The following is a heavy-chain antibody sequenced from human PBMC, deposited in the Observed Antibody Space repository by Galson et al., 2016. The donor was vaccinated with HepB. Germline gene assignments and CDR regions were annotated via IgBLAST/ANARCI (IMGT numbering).Heavy chain of an antibody. CDR3: AAARPPGLVLVY. CDR2: IDPSDSEI. V-gene: IGHV5-51*01. CDR1: GHSIASYW. J-gene: IGHJ4*02. D-gene: IGHD2-8*02. Sequence: QSGAEVKKPGESLKLSCKASGHSIASYWIGWVRQLPGKGLECMGIIDPSDSEIRSMPSFRGHVTISADKSTNTAYLQWSSLQASDTAAHYCAAARPPGLVLVYWGLGTRVTVSS.